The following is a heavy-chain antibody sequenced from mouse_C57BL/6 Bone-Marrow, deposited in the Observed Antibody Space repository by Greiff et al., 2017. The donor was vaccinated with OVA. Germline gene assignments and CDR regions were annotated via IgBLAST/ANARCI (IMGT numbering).Heavy chain of an antibody. V-gene: IGHV5-2*01. D-gene: IGHD4-1*01. CDR3: ARLELGGSFAY. CDR1: EYEFPSHD. Sequence: DVMLVESGGGLVQPGESLKLSCESNEYEFPSHDMSWVRKTPEKRLELVAAINSDGGSTYYPDTMERRFIISRDTTKKTLYLQMSRLRSEDTALYYCARLELGGSFAYWGQGTLVTVSA. J-gene: IGHJ3*01. CDR2: INSDGGST.